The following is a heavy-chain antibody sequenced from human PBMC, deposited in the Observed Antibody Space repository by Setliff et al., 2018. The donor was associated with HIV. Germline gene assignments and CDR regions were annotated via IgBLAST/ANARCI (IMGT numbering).Heavy chain of an antibody. CDR2: ISSSSSTI. CDR1: GFTFSSYS. CDR3: ARGHQFYDICDY. Sequence: PGGSLRLSCAASGFTFSSYSMSWVRQAPGKGLEWVSYISSSSSTIYYAGSVRGRFTISRDNAKNSLYLQMNSLRAEDTAVCYCARGHQFYDICDYWGQGTLVTVSS. J-gene: IGHJ4*02. D-gene: IGHD3-9*01. V-gene: IGHV3-48*01.